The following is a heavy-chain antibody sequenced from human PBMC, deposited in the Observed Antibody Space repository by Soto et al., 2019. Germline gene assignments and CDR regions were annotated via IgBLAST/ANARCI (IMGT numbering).Heavy chain of an antibody. V-gene: IGHV3-23*01. Sequence: VGSLRLSCAASGFTFSSYAMSWVRQAPGKGLEWVSAISGSGGSTYYADSVKGRFTISRDNSKNTLYLQMNSLRAEDTAVYYCAKKGDNYYDSSGYYRPFYYFDYWGQGTLVTVSS. D-gene: IGHD3-22*01. CDR2: ISGSGGST. J-gene: IGHJ4*02. CDR1: GFTFSSYA. CDR3: AKKGDNYYDSSGYYRPFYYFDY.